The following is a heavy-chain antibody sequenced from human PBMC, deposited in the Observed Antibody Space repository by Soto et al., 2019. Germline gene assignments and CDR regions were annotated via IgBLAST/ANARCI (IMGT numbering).Heavy chain of an antibody. CDR2: IYYSGST. Sequence: QVQLQESGPGLVKPSQTLSLTCTVSGGSISSGGYYWSWIRQHPGKGLEWIGYIYYSGSTYYNPSLTSRVTISVDTSKNQFSLKLSSVTAADTAVYYCARSPYDILTGYYMEPWFDPWGQGTLVTVSS. J-gene: IGHJ5*02. V-gene: IGHV4-31*03. CDR3: ARSPYDILTGYYMEPWFDP. CDR1: GGSISSGGYY. D-gene: IGHD3-9*01.